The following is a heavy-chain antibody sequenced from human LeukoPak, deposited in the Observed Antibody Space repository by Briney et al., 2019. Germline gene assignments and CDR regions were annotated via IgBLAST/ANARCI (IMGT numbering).Heavy chain of an antibody. J-gene: IGHJ3*02. CDR3: ARGRWLQLGDAFGI. CDR1: GGTFSSYA. Sequence: SVKVSCKASGGTFSSYAISWVRQAPGQGLEWMGGIIPIFGTANYAQKFQGRVTITTDESTSTAYMELSSLRSEDTAVYYCARGRWLQLGDAFGIWGQGTMVTVSS. D-gene: IGHD5-24*01. CDR2: IIPIFGTA. V-gene: IGHV1-69*05.